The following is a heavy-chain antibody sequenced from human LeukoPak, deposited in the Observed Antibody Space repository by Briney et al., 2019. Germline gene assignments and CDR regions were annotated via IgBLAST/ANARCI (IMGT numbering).Heavy chain of an antibody. CDR1: GESLSGRY. D-gene: IGHD3-22*01. J-gene: IGHJ3*02. CDR3: AIELHVDSSGYKAFDI. V-gene: IGHV4-59*10. Sequence: SETLSLTCAVRGESLSGRYWNWIRQPPGQGLEWIGRIYTSGSTNYNPSLKSRVTMSVDTSKNQFSLKLSSVTAADTAVYYCAIELHVDSSGYKAFDIWGQGTMVTVSS. CDR2: IYTSGST.